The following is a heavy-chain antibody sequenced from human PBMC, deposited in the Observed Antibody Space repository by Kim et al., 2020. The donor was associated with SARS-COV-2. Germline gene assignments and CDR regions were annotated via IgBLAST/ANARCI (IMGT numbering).Heavy chain of an antibody. CDR3: ARSGIVVVPAAFDY. Sequence: NPSLKSRVTISVDTSKNQFSLRLSSVTAADTAVYYCARSGIVVVPAAFDYWGQGTLVTVSS. D-gene: IGHD2-2*01. V-gene: IGHV4-31*02. J-gene: IGHJ4*02.